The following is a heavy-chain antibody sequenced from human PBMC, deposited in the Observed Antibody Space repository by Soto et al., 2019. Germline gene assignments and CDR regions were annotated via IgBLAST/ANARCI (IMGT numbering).Heavy chain of an antibody. J-gene: IGHJ4*02. Sequence: SCKATGGTFSSYAISWVRHAPGQGLELMGGIIPIFGTANYAQKFQGRVTFTADESTSTAYVELSSLRSEDTAVYYCARASAAAGPWDYWGQGTLVTVSS. D-gene: IGHD6-13*01. V-gene: IGHV1-69*01. CDR3: ARASAAAGPWDY. CDR2: IIPIFGTA. CDR1: GGTFSSYA.